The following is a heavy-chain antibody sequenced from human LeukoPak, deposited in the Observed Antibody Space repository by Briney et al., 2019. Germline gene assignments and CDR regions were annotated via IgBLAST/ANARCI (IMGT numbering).Heavy chain of an antibody. CDR1: GYPISSGYY. J-gene: IGHJ3*02. V-gene: IGHV4-38-2*01. CDR3: ARPGGYCSSTSCYKDDAFDI. CDR2: IYHSGST. Sequence: SETLSLTCAVSGYPISSGYYWGWIRQPPGKGLEWIGSIYHSGSTYYNPSLKSRVTISVDTSKNQFSLKLSSVTAADTAVYYCARPGGYCSSTSCYKDDAFDIWGQGTMVTVSS. D-gene: IGHD2-2*02.